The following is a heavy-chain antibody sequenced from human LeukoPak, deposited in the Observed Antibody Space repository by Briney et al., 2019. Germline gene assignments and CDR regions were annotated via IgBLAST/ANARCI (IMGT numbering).Heavy chain of an antibody. V-gene: IGHV1-2*02. J-gene: IGHJ5*02. Sequence: ASVKVSCKASGYTFTGYYMHWVRQAPGQGLEWMGWINPNSGGTNYAQKFQGRVTMTRDTSISTAYVELSRLRSDDTAVYYCARDTGWYSLQNWFDPWGQGTLVTVSS. D-gene: IGHD6-19*01. CDR3: ARDTGWYSLQNWFDP. CDR1: GYTFTGYY. CDR2: INPNSGGT.